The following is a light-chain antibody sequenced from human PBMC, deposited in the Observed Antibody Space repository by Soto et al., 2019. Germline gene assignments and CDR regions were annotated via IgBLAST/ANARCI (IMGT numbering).Light chain of an antibody. CDR1: QSIFNY. V-gene: IGKV3-11*01. J-gene: IGKJ1*01. Sequence: EIFLTQSQSSLSLSPVEIATLSCRASQSIFNYLAWYQQMPGQAPRLLIYDASNRATGIPARFSGSGSGTDFTLTISSLEPEDFAVYYCQQRSIWPRTFGQGTKVDI. CDR3: QQRSIWPRT. CDR2: DAS.